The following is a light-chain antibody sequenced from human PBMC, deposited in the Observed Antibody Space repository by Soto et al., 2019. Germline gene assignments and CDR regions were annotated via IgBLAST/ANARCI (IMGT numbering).Light chain of an antibody. Sequence: QSALTQPPSLSGSPGQSITISCTGTSSDVGGYTSVSWYQQHPGKAPKLVIYEVSDRPSGVSSRFSGSKSGNTASLTISGLKAEDEADYYCSSYAGSYTLLFGGGTKVTVL. CDR3: SSYAGSYTLL. CDR1: SSDVGGYTS. V-gene: IGLV2-14*01. J-gene: IGLJ2*01. CDR2: EVS.